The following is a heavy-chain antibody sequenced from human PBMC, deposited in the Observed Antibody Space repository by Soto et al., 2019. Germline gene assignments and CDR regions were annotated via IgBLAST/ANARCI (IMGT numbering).Heavy chain of an antibody. D-gene: IGHD6-19*01. J-gene: IGHJ4*02. CDR2: IYYSGST. CDR3: ARHFFSEQWLVRGYFDY. V-gene: IGHV4-39*01. Sequence: QLQLQESGPGLVKPSETLSLTCTVSGGSISSSSYYWGWIRQPPGKGLEWIGSIYYSGSTYYNPSLKSRVTISVDTSKNQFSLKLSSVTAADTAVYYCARHFFSEQWLVRGYFDYWGQGTLVTVSS. CDR1: GGSISSSSYY.